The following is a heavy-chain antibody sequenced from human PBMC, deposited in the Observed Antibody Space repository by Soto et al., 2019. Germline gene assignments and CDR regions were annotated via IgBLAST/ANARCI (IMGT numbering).Heavy chain of an antibody. CDR3: ARAVVTNYYYGMDV. V-gene: IGHV4-61*01. CDR2: IYYSGST. D-gene: IGHD2-15*01. Sequence: SETLSLTCTVSGGSVISGSYYFICIRQPPWNGLEWIGYIYYSGSTNYNPSLKSRVTISVDTSKNQFSLKLSSETAADTAVYYCARAVVTNYYYGMDVWGQGTTVTVSS. J-gene: IGHJ6*02. CDR1: GGSVISGSYY.